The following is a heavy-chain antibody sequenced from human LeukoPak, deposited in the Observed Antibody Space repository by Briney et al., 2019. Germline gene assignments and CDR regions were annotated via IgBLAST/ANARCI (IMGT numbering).Heavy chain of an antibody. D-gene: IGHD3-10*01. CDR1: GFTFRTYA. Sequence: PGGSLRLSCAASGFTFRTYAMSWVRQAPGKGLEWVSGISNSGGRKYYADSVKGRFTISRDNSKNTLHLQMNSLRAEDTAEYYCAKWFRDDGVYYGMDVWGQGTTVTVSS. CDR2: ISNSGGRK. J-gene: IGHJ6*02. V-gene: IGHV3-23*01. CDR3: AKWFRDDGVYYGMDV.